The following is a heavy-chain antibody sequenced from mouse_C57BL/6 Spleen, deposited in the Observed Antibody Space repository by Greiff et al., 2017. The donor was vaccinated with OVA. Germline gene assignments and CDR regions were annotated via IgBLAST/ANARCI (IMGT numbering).Heavy chain of an antibody. Sequence: VQLQQSVAELVRPGASVKLSCTASGFNIKNTYMHWVKQRPEQGLEWIGRIDPANGNTKYAPKFQGKATITADTSSNTAYLQLSSLTSEDTAIYYCARFRVTTGKGDYFDYWGQGTTLTVSS. V-gene: IGHV14-3*01. J-gene: IGHJ2*01. CDR2: IDPANGNT. CDR1: GFNIKNTY. D-gene: IGHD2-2*01. CDR3: ARFRVTTGKGDYFDY.